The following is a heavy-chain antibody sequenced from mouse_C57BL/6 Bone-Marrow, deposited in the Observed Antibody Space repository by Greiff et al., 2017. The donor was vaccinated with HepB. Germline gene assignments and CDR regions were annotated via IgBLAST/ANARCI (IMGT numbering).Heavy chain of an antibody. Sequence: VKLQQPGAELVMPGASVKLSCKASGYTFTSYWMHWVKQRPGQGLEWIGEIDPSDSYTNYNQKFKGKSTLTVDKSSSTAYMQLSSLTSEDSAVYYCARDYYGSSFAMDYWGQGTSVTVSS. D-gene: IGHD1-1*01. CDR1: GYTFTSYW. CDR3: ARDYYGSSFAMDY. CDR2: IDPSDSYT. J-gene: IGHJ4*01. V-gene: IGHV1-69*01.